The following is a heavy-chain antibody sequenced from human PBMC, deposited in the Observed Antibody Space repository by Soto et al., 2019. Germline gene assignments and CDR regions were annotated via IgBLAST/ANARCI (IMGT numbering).Heavy chain of an antibody. J-gene: IGHJ6*03. CDR2: INDSGNI. D-gene: IGHD3-10*01. CDR1: GGSFSGYR. CDR3: ARGLILWFGELSRRGGYYYYMDV. Sequence: QVQLQQWGAGLLKPSETLSLTCAVYGGSFSGYRWTRIRQIPGKGLEWIGEINDSGNINYNPSLKSRVTILLDTPKKQISLRLSSVTAADAAVYYCARGLILWFGELSRRGGYYYYMDVWGKGTTVTVSS. V-gene: IGHV4-34*01.